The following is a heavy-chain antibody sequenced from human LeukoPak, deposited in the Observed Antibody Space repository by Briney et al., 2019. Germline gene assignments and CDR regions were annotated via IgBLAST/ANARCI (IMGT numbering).Heavy chain of an antibody. Sequence: SETLSLTCTVSGGSISSYYWSWIRQPPGKGLEWIGYIYYSGSTNYNPSLKSRVTISVDTSKNQFSLKLSSVTAADTAVYYCARDSLVGYCSSTSCPQTKHYYYYGMDVWGQGTTVTVYS. J-gene: IGHJ6*02. CDR1: GGSISSYY. CDR3: ARDSLVGYCSSTSCPQTKHYYYYGMDV. V-gene: IGHV4-59*01. D-gene: IGHD2-2*01. CDR2: IYYSGST.